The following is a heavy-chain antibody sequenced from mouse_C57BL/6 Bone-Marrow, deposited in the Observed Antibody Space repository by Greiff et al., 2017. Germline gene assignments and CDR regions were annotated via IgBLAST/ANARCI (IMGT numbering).Heavy chain of an antibody. CDR3: AKKGKKLLGGAMDY. J-gene: IGHJ4*01. V-gene: IGHV2-5*01. D-gene: IGHD1-1*01. Sequence: VKLMESGPGLVQPSQSLSITCTVSGFSLTSYGVHWVRQSPGKGLEWLGVIWRGGSTDYNAAFMSRLSITKDNSNSQVFFKMNSLQADDTAIYYCAKKGKKLLGGAMDYWGQGTSVTVSS. CDR2: IWRGGST. CDR1: GFSLTSYG.